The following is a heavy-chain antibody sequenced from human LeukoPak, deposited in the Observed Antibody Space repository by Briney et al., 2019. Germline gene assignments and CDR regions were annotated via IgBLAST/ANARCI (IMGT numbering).Heavy chain of an antibody. V-gene: IGHV4-30-4*01. CDR1: GGSISSGDYY. CDR2: IYYSGSS. D-gene: IGHD4-17*01. CDR3: ARQIYGDLYYFYY. J-gene: IGHJ4*02. Sequence: SETLSLTCTVSGGSISSGDYYWSWIRQPPGKGLEWIGYIYYSGSSYYIPSLKSRVTMSVDTSKNQFSLRLSSVTAADTAVYYCARQIYGDLYYFYYWGQGTLVTVSS.